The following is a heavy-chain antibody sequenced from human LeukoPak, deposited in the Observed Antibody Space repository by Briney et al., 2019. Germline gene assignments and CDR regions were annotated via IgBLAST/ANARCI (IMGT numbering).Heavy chain of an antibody. J-gene: IGHJ4*02. D-gene: IGHD2-2*01. CDR2: ISSSSSYI. V-gene: IGHV3-21*01. CDR1: GFTFSSYS. CDR3: ARDLVESTSWYVTRSFDY. Sequence: PGGSLRLSCAASGFTFSSYSMNWVRQAPGKGLEWVSSISSSSSYIYYADSVKGRFTISRDNAKNSLYLQMNSLRAEDTAVYYCARDLVESTSWYVTRSFDYWGQGTLVTVSS.